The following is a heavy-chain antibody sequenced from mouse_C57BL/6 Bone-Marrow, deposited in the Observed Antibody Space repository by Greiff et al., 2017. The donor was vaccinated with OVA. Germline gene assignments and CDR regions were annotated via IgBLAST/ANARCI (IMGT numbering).Heavy chain of an antibody. Sequence: QVQLQQPGAELVKPGASVKLSCKASGYTFTSYWMHWVKQRPGRGLEWIGRIDPNSGGTKYNEKFKSKATLTVDKPSSTAYMQISSLTSEDSAVYCYARGSNYPAWFAYWGQGTLVTVSA. V-gene: IGHV1-72*01. CDR3: ARGSNYPAWFAY. D-gene: IGHD2-5*01. J-gene: IGHJ3*01. CDR1: GYTFTSYW. CDR2: IDPNSGGT.